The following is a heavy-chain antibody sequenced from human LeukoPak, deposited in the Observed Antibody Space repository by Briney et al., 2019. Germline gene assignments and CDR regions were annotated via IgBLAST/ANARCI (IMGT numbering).Heavy chain of an antibody. J-gene: IGHJ4*02. CDR1: GYTFTSYY. D-gene: IGHD3-22*01. Sequence: GASVKVSCKASGYTFTSYYMHWVRQAPGQGLEWMGIINPSGGSTSYAQKFQGRVTMTRDMSTSTVYMELSSLRSEDTAVYYCATFQAYANSGHLRPYFDYWGQGTLVTVSS. CDR2: INPSGGST. CDR3: ATFQAYANSGHLRPYFDY. V-gene: IGHV1-46*01.